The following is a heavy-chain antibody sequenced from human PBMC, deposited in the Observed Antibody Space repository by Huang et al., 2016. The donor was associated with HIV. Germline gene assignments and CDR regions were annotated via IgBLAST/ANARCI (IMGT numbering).Heavy chain of an antibody. J-gene: IGHJ4*02. D-gene: IGHD3-22*01. CDR2: INSDGSSS. CDR1: GFTFSSYW. V-gene: IGHV3-74*01. CDR3: VRDPRIQSWLNYFDY. Sequence: EVQLVESGGGLVQPGGSLRLSCAASGFTFSSYWMHWVRQAPGKGLVWVSRINSDGSSSGYAYSVKGRFTIARDNAKNTLYLQMNSLRAEDTVVYYCVRDPRIQSWLNYFDYWGQGTLVSVSS.